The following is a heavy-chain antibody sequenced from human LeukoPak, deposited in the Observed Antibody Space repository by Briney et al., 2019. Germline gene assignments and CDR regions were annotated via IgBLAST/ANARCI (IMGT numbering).Heavy chain of an antibody. D-gene: IGHD3-10*01. CDR1: GGSFSGYY. CDR2: INHSGST. Sequence: SETLSLTCAVYGGSFSGYYWSWIRQPPGKGLEWIGEINHSGSTNYNPSLKSRVTISVDTSKNQFSLKLSSVTAADTAVYYCAITYYYGSGSLFDYWGQGTLVTVSS. CDR3: AITYYYGSGSLFDY. V-gene: IGHV4-34*01. J-gene: IGHJ4*02.